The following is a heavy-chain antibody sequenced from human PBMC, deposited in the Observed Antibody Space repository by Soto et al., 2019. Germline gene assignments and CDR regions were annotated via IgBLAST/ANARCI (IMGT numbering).Heavy chain of an antibody. CDR1: GGSFTSNNW. Sequence: SETLSLTCAVSGGSFTSNNWWTWVRQPPGQGLEWIGEIYRTGSTNYNPSLKSRVTISLDKSENQFSLKATSLTAADTAVYYCASRDPGTSVDYWGQGTLVTVSS. D-gene: IGHD1-7*01. CDR2: IYRTGST. J-gene: IGHJ4*02. V-gene: IGHV4-4*02. CDR3: ASRDPGTSVDY.